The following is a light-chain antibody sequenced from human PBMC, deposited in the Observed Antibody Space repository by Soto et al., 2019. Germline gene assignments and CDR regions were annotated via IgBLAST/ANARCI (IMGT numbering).Light chain of an antibody. CDR3: QHTYLSPWT. J-gene: IGKJ1*01. Sequence: DIQVTQSPSSLSASVGQTVSISCRASQDIRDSLNWYQVKPGEAPNLLVTAVSDLRHGVSSRFRGWRSGTYFTLITAPLQPEDPPGYFCQHTYLSPWTFGQGTSVE. V-gene: IGKV1-39*01. CDR1: QDIRDS. CDR2: AVS.